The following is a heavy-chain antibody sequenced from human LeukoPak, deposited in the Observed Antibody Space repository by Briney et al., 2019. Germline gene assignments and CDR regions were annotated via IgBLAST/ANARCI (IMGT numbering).Heavy chain of an antibody. J-gene: IGHJ4*02. Sequence: PSETLSLTCTVSGGSISSYYWSWIRQPPGKGLEWIGYIYYSGSTNYNPSLKSRVTISVDTSKNQFSLKLSSVTAADTAVYYCARKDGRGLGYWGQGTLVTVSS. CDR2: IYYSGST. D-gene: IGHD2-15*01. V-gene: IGHV4-59*01. CDR3: ARKDGRGLGY. CDR1: GGSISSYY.